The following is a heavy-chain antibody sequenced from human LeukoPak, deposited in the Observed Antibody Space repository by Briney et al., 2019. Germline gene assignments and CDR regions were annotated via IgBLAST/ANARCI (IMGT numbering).Heavy chain of an antibody. Sequence: ASVKVSCKASGYTFTSYGISWVRQAPGQGLEWMGWISAYNGNTNYAQKLQGRVTMTTDTSTSTAYMELRSLRSDNTAVYYCVICYSVVGAFDIWGQGTMATVSS. CDR3: VICYSVVGAFDI. CDR1: GYTFTSYG. CDR2: ISAYNGNT. V-gene: IGHV1-18*01. J-gene: IGHJ3*02. D-gene: IGHD2-21*01.